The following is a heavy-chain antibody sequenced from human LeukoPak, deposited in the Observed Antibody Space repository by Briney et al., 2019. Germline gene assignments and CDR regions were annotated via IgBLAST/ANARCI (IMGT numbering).Heavy chain of an antibody. V-gene: IGHV4-59*01. CDR1: GGSISGSY. Sequence: SETLSLTCTVSGGSISGSYWSWIRQPPGKGLEWIAYLYNSGSTNYNPSLKSRVTISIDTSKNQFSLKLSSLTAADTAIYYCARGIESYGDYGYWGQGILVTVSS. CDR3: ARGIESYGDYGY. J-gene: IGHJ4*02. D-gene: IGHD4-17*01. CDR2: LYNSGST.